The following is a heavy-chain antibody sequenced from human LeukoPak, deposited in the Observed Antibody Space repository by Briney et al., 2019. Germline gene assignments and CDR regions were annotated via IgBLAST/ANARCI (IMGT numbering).Heavy chain of an antibody. Sequence: GGSLRLSFAASGFTFSYYDIHSVRQATGKGLELVSAIGTAGDTYYTGSVKGRFTISRENAKNSLYLQMNSLRAGDTAVYYCARVAKERVGGVYYFDYWGQGTLVTVSS. J-gene: IGHJ4*02. CDR2: IGTAGDT. CDR1: GFTFSYYD. V-gene: IGHV3-13*01. D-gene: IGHD1-1*01. CDR3: ARVAKERVGGVYYFDY.